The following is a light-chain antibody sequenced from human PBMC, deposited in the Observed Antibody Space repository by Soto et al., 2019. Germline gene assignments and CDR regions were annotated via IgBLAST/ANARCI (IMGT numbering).Light chain of an antibody. Sequence: DIVMTQSPDSLAVSLGERATFNCKSSQSILYSSNNKNHLAWYQQKPGQPPKLLIYWASTRQSGVPARFSGSESGTDFTRTINSLQAEDVAVYFCQQYYSLPYTFGQGTKLEIK. J-gene: IGKJ2*01. CDR3: QQYYSLPYT. V-gene: IGKV4-1*01. CDR1: QSILYSSNNKNH. CDR2: WAS.